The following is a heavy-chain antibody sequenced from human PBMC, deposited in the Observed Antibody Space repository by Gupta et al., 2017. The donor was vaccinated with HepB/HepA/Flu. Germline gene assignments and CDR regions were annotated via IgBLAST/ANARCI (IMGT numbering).Heavy chain of an antibody. J-gene: IGHJ6*02. CDR2: INPNSGGT. V-gene: IGHV1-2*04. D-gene: IGHD3-16*01. CDR1: GYPFTGYY. Sequence: VQLVQSEAEVKKPGAAVKVSSKASGYPFTGYYMHWVRQDPGQGLEWMGWINPNSGGTNYAQKYQGWVKMTRDTSISTAYMGLSRLRADDTAVYYCARGGPISATYGMDVWGQGTTVTVPS. CDR3: ARGGPISATYGMDV.